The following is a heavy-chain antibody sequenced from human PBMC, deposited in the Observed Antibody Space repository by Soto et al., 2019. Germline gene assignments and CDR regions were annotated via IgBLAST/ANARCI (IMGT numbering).Heavy chain of an antibody. Sequence: QITLKESGPTLVKPTQTLTLTCSFSGFSLSTSGVGVGWIRQPPGKALEWLALIYWDDDKWYSPSLKNRLTSAKDTSKNQLVLTMTNTDPVDTAAYYCAHRRQKIWFDPWGQGTLVTVSS. CDR1: GFSLSTSGVG. V-gene: IGHV2-5*02. CDR3: AHRRQKIWFDP. J-gene: IGHJ5*02. CDR2: IYWDDDK.